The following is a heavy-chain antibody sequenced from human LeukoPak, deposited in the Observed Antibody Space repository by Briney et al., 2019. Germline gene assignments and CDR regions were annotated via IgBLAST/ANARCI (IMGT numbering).Heavy chain of an antibody. CDR2: ISYDGSNK. V-gene: IGHV3-30*03. Sequence: PGGSLRLSCAASGFTFSSYGMHWVRQAPGKGLEWVAVISYDGSNKYYADSVKGRFTISRDNSKNTLYLQMNSLRAEDTAVYYCARDLVGATHRNFDYWGQGTLVTVSS. CDR1: GFTFSSYG. D-gene: IGHD1-26*01. J-gene: IGHJ4*02. CDR3: ARDLVGATHRNFDY.